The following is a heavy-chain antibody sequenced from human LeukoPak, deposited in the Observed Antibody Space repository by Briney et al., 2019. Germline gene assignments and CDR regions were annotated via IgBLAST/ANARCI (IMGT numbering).Heavy chain of an antibody. CDR1: GYTFTSYY. V-gene: IGHV1-46*01. D-gene: IGHD3-22*01. CDR3: ARTSYYDSSGYLFDY. CDR2: INPSGGST. Sequence: ASVKVSCKASGYTFTSYYMHWVRQAPGQGLEWMGIINPSGGSTSYAQKFQGRVTMTRDTSTSTAYMELSSLRSEDTAVYYCARTSYYDSSGYLFDYWGQGTLVTVSS. J-gene: IGHJ4*02.